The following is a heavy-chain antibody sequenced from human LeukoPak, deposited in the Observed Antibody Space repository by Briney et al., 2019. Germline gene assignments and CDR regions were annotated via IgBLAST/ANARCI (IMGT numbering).Heavy chain of an antibody. V-gene: IGHV4-4*07. CDR3: AREYCSSTSCYRTVTSYNWFDP. Sequence: SETLSLTCTVSGGSISSYYWSWIRQPAGKGLEWIGRIYTSGSTNYNPSLKSRVTMSVDTSKNQFSLKLSSATAADTAVYYCAREYCSSTSCYRTVTSYNWFDPWGQGTLVTVSS. J-gene: IGHJ5*02. D-gene: IGHD2-2*01. CDR1: GGSISSYY. CDR2: IYTSGST.